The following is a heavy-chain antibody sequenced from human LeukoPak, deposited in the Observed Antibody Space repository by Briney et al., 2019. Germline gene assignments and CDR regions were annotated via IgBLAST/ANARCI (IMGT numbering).Heavy chain of an antibody. J-gene: IGHJ4*02. CDR3: ARVGGYRL. CDR2: IYSGGST. D-gene: IGHD5-12*01. CDR1: GFSFSNSD. Sequence: PGGSLRLSCVGSGFSFSNSDMNWVRQAPGKGLEWVSVIYSGGSTYYADSVKGRFTISRDNSKNTLYLQMNSLRAEDTAVYYCARVGGYRLWGQGTLVTVSS. V-gene: IGHV3-66*01.